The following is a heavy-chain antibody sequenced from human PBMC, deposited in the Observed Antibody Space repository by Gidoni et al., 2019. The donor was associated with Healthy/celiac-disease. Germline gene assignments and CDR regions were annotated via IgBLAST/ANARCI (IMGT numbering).Heavy chain of an antibody. CDR1: VGSIRSSSYY. J-gene: IGHJ3*02. V-gene: IGHV4-39*01. CDR3: ARHKHGAFDI. CDR2: IYYGGST. Sequence: QLQLQEAGPGRVQPAENLSLTCTGSVGSIRSSSYYWGWIRQPPGKGLEWIGSIYYGGSTYYNPSLKSRVTISVDTSKNHFSLKLSSVTAADTAVYYCARHKHGAFDIWGQGTMVTVSS.